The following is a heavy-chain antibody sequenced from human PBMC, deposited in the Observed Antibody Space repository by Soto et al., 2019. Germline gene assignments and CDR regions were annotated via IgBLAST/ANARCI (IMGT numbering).Heavy chain of an antibody. D-gene: IGHD2-2*01. CDR1: GTTFSNFA. CDR3: AVGYCSSTSCYVYGMDV. Sequence: SVKVSCKASGTTFSNFAIGWVRQAPGQGLEWMGRIIPILGIANYAQKFQGRVTITADKSTSTAYMELSSLRSEDTAVYYCAVGYCSSTSCYVYGMDVWGQGTTVTVSS. V-gene: IGHV1-69*04. CDR2: IIPILGIA. J-gene: IGHJ6*02.